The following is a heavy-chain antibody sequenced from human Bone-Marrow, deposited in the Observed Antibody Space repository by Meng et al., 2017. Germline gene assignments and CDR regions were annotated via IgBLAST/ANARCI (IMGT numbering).Heavy chain of an antibody. Sequence: VRRARVGGEVKKAGAFMNVSCKAFGYPVTSYDINWVRQATGQGLEWMGWINPNSGNTGYAQKFQGRVTMTRNTSISTAYMELSSLRSEDTAVYYCARSGIQLWLYYWGQGTLVTVSS. CDR3: ARSGIQLWLYY. D-gene: IGHD5-18*01. V-gene: IGHV1-8*01. CDR1: GYPVTSYD. J-gene: IGHJ4*02. CDR2: INPNSGNT.